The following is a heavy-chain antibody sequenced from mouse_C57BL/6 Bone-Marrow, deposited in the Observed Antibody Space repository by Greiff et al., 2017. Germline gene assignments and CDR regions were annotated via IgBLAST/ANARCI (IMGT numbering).Heavy chain of an antibody. CDR1: GFTFSDYY. J-gene: IGHJ4*01. CDR2: IINGGGST. D-gene: IGHD1-1*01. V-gene: IGHV5-12*01. CDR3: ARPHYYGSSFYAMDY. Sequence: EVQVVESGGGLVQPGGSLKLSCAASGFTFSDYYMYWVRQTPEKRLEWVAYIINGGGSTYYPDTVKGRFTIPRDNAKNTLYLQMSRLKSEDKAMDYCARPHYYGSSFYAMDYWGQGTTVTVAS.